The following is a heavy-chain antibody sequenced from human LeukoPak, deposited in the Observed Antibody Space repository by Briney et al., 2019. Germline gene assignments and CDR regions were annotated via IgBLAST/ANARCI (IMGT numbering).Heavy chain of an antibody. V-gene: IGHV3-23*01. CDR2: ISDSGANT. CDR3: AKGGEQVTWNFQN. CDR1: GLTFSSYS. D-gene: IGHD1/OR15-1a*01. J-gene: IGHJ1*01. Sequence: GGGLRLSCAASGLTFSSYSMRGVGQAPGRGVEGVSIISDSGANTYYADSVRARFTISRHNSKNPLYLQMNSLRAEYTAVYYCAKGGEQVTWNFQNWGQGTLVTVSS.